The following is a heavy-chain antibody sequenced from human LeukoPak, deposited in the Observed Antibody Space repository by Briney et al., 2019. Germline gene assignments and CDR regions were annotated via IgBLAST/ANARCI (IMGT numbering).Heavy chain of an antibody. CDR1: GYTLSDYF. J-gene: IGHJ4*02. Sequence: GASVKVSCKASGYTLSDYFMHWVRQAPGQGLEWMGWINANSGGTIYAQKFQGRVTMTRDTSISTAYMELSRLRSDDTAVYYCARDGTGVDSWGQGTLVIVSS. CDR3: ARDGTGVDS. D-gene: IGHD1/OR15-1a*01. V-gene: IGHV1-2*02. CDR2: INANSGGT.